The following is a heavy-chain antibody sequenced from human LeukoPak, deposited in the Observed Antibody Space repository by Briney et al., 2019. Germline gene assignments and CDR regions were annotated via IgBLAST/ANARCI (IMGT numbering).Heavy chain of an antibody. CDR1: GFSFDDYA. V-gene: IGHV3-9*01. CDR3: AREYSSSSGRAFDI. J-gene: IGHJ3*02. D-gene: IGHD6-6*01. Sequence: GGSLRLSCAASGFSFDDYAMHWVRQAPGKGLEWVSAISWNGNSIVYADSVKGRFTIARDNAKNSLYLQMYSLRAEDTAVYYCAREYSSSSGRAFDIWGQGTMVTVSS. CDR2: ISWNGNSI.